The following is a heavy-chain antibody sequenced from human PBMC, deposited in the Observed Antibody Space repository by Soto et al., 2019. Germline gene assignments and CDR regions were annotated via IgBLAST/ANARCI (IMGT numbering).Heavy chain of an antibody. J-gene: IGHJ4*02. V-gene: IGHV3-15*01. CDR2: IKSKTDGGTT. Sequence: GGSLRLSCAASGFTFSNAWISWVRQAPGKGLEWVGRIKSKTDGGTTDYAAPVKGRFTISRDDSKNTLYLQMNSLKTEDTAVYYCTTAVYYYDSSGYSYYFDYWGQGTLVTVSS. CDR3: TTAVYYYDSSGYSYYFDY. CDR1: GFTFSNAW. D-gene: IGHD3-22*01.